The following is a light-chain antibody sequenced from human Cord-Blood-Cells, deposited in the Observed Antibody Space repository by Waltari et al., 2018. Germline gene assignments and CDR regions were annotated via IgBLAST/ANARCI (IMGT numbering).Light chain of an antibody. CDR3: QAWDSSTAV. V-gene: IGLV3-1*01. Sequence: SYELTQPPPASASPGPTARITRSGDQLGDKYACWYQQKPGKSPVLVIDQDSKRPSGSPERFSGSNSGNTATLTISGTQAMDEADDYCQAWDSSTAVFGGGTKLTVL. CDR2: QDS. J-gene: IGLJ3*02. CDR1: QLGDKY.